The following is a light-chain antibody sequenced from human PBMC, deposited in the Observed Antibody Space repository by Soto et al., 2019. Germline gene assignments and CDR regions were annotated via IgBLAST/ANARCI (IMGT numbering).Light chain of an antibody. J-gene: IGKJ2*01. CDR2: GAS. CDR1: QGVSSCY. Sequence: EMVLAQSRGTLSLPPGEGATLACRASQGVSSCYFAWYHQNPGQAPRLLNYGASTRATGIPDRFSGSGSGTDFPLTISRLEPEDFAVYYCQQYGSSTPMYTFGQGTKWIS. CDR3: QQYGSSTPMYT. V-gene: IGKV3-20*01.